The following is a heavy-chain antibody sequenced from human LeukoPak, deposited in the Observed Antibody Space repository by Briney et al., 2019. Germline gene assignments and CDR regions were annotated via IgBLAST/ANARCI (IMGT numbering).Heavy chain of an antibody. J-gene: IGHJ4*02. D-gene: IGHD3-16*01. Sequence: SETLSLTCTVSGGSISSYYWSWIRQPPGKGLEWIGYIYYSGSTNYNPSLKSRVTISVDTSKNQFSLKLSSVTAADTAVYYCARGVLGGVNPFDYWGQGTLVTVSS. CDR1: GGSISSYY. V-gene: IGHV4-59*01. CDR2: IYYSGST. CDR3: ARGVLGGVNPFDY.